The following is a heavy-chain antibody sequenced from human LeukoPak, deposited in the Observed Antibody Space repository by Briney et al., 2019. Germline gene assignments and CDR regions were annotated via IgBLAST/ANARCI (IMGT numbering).Heavy chain of an antibody. J-gene: IGHJ5*02. Sequence: ASVKVSCKASGYTFTIYGISWVRQAPGQGLEWMGWISAYNGNTNYAQKLQGRVTMTTDTSTSTAYMELRSLRSDDTAVYYCARAPYYDSSVNWFDPWGQGTLVTVSS. CDR1: GYTFTIYG. D-gene: IGHD3-22*01. CDR2: ISAYNGNT. CDR3: ARAPYYDSSVNWFDP. V-gene: IGHV1-18*01.